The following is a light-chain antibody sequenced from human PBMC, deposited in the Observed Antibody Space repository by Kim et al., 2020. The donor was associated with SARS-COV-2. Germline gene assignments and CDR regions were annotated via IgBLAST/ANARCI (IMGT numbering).Light chain of an antibody. J-gene: IGKJ2*03. Sequence: ASVGDRVTITCRASQSISDYLNWYQQKPGKAPKLLIFAASNLQSGVPSRFSGSGSGTDFTLTISSLQPEDFATYYCQHTYSTFIYSFGQGTKLEIK. CDR1: QSISDY. CDR2: AAS. V-gene: IGKV1-39*01. CDR3: QHTYSTFIYS.